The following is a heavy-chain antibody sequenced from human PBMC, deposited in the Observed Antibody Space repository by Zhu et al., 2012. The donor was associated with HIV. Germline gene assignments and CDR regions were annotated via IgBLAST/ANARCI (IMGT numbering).Heavy chain of an antibody. V-gene: IGHV4-34*02. CDR2: INPSGST. J-gene: IGHJ3*01. CDR1: RASLSDYY. CDR3: VRGQRYYHGSGVDRLLFDV. Sequence: QVQLQQWGAGLLKPSETLSLTCAVYRASLSDYYWTWIRQPPGAGLEWVGEINPSGSTNYNSSLESRVSISVDTSKNQFSLRLSSVTAADTAVYYCVRGQRYYHGSGVDRLLFDVWGRGTGVTGLF. D-gene: IGHD3-10*01.